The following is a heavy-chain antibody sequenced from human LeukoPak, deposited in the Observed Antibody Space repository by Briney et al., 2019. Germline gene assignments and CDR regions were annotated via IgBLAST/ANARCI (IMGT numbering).Heavy chain of an antibody. CDR2: ISYDGGNK. CDR3: AKDVVYCSAGSCRRFNF. D-gene: IGHD2-15*01. J-gene: IGHJ4*02. Sequence: GALRLSFAASGFTFSSYGMHWVRPAPGKGLEWVAVISYDGGNKHYGDSVKGRFTVSRDNSKSTLSLQMNTLRAEDTAVYYCAKDVVYCSAGSCRRFNFWGQGTLVTVSS. CDR1: GFTFSSYG. V-gene: IGHV3-30*18.